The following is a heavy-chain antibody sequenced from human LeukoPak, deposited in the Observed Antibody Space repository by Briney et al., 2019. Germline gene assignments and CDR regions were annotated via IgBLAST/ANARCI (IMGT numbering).Heavy chain of an antibody. CDR1: GGSISSSNYY. CDR3: AREGRYCSGGSCYVDY. J-gene: IGHJ4*02. V-gene: IGHV4-39*07. Sequence: SETLSLTCTVSGGSISSSNYYWGWIRQPPGKGLEWIGSIYYSGSTYYNPSLKSRVTISVDTSKNQFSLKLSSVTAADTAVYYCAREGRYCSGGSCYVDYWGQGTLVTVSS. CDR2: IYYSGST. D-gene: IGHD2-15*01.